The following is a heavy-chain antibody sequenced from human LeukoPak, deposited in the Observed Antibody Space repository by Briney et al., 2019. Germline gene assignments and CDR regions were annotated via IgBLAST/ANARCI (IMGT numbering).Heavy chain of an antibody. D-gene: IGHD2-21*02. CDR2: ISYDGSDK. Sequence: GRSLRLSCAASAFTFSSYGMHWVRQAPGKGLEWVALISYDGSDKDYAKSVKGRFTISRDNSKNTLYLQMNSLRAEDTAVYYCAKDMSGGDCPDYWGQGTQVTVSS. CDR3: AKDMSGGDCPDY. CDR1: AFTFSSYG. J-gene: IGHJ4*02. V-gene: IGHV3-30*18.